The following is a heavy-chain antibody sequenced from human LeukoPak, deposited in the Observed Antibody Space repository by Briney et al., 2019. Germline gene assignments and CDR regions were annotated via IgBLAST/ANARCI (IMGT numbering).Heavy chain of an antibody. D-gene: IGHD2-2*01. CDR3: ARGRYSSRSGGYYFDI. Sequence: GGSLRLSCVVSGFTLSSDWMSWVRQAPGKGLEWVANIKRDGIEKYYVESVKGRFTISRDNAKNSLSLQMNSLRAEDTAVYYCARGRYSSRSGGYYFDIWGQGTLVTVSS. CDR2: IKRDGIEK. J-gene: IGHJ4*02. CDR1: GFTLSSDW. V-gene: IGHV3-7*01.